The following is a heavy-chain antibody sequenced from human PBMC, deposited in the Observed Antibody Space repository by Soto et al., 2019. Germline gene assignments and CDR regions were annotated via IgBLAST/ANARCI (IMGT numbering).Heavy chain of an antibody. CDR1: GGTISSNA. Sequence: SVKVSCKASGGTISSNAISWVRQTPGQGLEWMGGIIPIFGTANYAQKFQGRVTITADESTSTAYMELSSLRSEYTAVYYCASPGGSSGSYYVYWGQGTLVTVSS. V-gene: IGHV1-69*13. J-gene: IGHJ4*02. D-gene: IGHD3-22*01. CDR2: IIPIFGTA. CDR3: ASPGGSSGSYYVY.